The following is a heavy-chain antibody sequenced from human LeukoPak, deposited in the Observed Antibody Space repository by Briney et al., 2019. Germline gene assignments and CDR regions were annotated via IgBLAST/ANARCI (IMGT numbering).Heavy chain of an antibody. CDR2: ISKSGSIT. D-gene: IGHD6-19*01. J-gene: IGHJ4*02. CDR3: AKVAGTGWPYFDY. Sequence: GGSLRPSCAASGFTFSSYGMTWVRQAPGKGLEWVSAISKSGSITYYGDSVKGRFTISRDSSKNTLYLQMKSLRVEDTAVYYCAKVAGTGWPYFDYWGQGTLVTVSS. V-gene: IGHV3-23*01. CDR1: GFTFSSYG.